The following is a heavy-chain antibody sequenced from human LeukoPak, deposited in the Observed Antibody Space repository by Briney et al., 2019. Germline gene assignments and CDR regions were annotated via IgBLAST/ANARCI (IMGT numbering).Heavy chain of an antibody. CDR2: INSDGSST. J-gene: IGHJ4*02. CDR3: VRSRGYSSVIDY. Sequence: TGGSLRLSCAASGFTFSSCWMHWVRQAPGKGLVWVSRINSDGSSTTYADSVKGRFTIPRDNAKDTVCLQMNSLRAEDTAVYYCVRSRGYSSVIDYWGQGTLVTVSS. CDR1: GFTFSSCW. D-gene: IGHD6-25*01. V-gene: IGHV3-74*01.